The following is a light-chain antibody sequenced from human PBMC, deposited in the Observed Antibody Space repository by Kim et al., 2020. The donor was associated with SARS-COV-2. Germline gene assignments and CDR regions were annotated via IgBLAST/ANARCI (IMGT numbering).Light chain of an antibody. J-gene: IGKJ1*01. CDR3: QQYDSAPHT. CDR1: QGIANH. CDR2: DAS. V-gene: IGKV1-27*01. Sequence: ASVRDRVTITCRASQGIANHLAWYQQKPGQVPKLLIYDASRFQVGVPSRFSASGSGTDFTLTISNLQPEDVATYYCQQYDSAPHTFGQGTKVDIK.